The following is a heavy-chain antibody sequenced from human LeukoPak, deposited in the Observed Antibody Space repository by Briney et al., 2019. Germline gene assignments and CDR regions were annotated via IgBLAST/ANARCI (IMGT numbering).Heavy chain of an antibody. CDR1: GFTFSSYS. J-gene: IGHJ4*02. CDR2: ISSSSSYI. CDR3: ARGMNRPDY. Sequence: GGSLRLSCAASGFTFSSYSMNWVRQAPGKGLEWVSSISSSSSYIYYPDSVKGRFTISRDNAKNSLYLQMNSLRAEDTAVYYCARGMNRPDYWGQGTLVTVSS. V-gene: IGHV3-21*01.